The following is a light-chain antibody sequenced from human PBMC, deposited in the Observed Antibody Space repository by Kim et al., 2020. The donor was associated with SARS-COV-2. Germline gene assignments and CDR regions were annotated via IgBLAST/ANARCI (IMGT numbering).Light chain of an antibody. CDR1: QNIRDNY. Sequence: EIVLSQSPGALSLSPGERATLSCRASQNIRDNYLAWYQQKPGQAPRLLIFGAFNRASGIPDRFSGSGSGTDFTLGIRRLEPEDFAVYYCQQYGNSVYTFGQGTKLEI. CDR2: GAF. V-gene: IGKV3-20*01. CDR3: QQYGNSVYT. J-gene: IGKJ2*01.